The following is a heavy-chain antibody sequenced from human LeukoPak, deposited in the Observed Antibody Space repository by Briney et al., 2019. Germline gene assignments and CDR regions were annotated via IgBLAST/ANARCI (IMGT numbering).Heavy chain of an antibody. CDR3: ARAREHYYDSSGYYRHDAFDI. V-gene: IGHV1-69*05. D-gene: IGHD3-22*01. CDR1: GGTFSSYA. J-gene: IGHJ3*02. Sequence: GASVKVSCTASGGTFSSYAISWVRQAPGQGLEWMGGIIPIFGTANYAQKFQGRVTITTDESTSTACMELSSLRSEDTAVYYCARAREHYYDSSGYYRHDAFDIWGQGTMVTVSS. CDR2: IIPIFGTA.